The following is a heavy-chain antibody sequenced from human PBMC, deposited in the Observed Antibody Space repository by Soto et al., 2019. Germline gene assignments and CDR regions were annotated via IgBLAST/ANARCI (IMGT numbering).Heavy chain of an antibody. D-gene: IGHD3-3*02. CDR2: IKQDGSEE. J-gene: IGHJ6*02. V-gene: IGHV3-7*01. CDR1: GFTFSSYW. Sequence: EVQLVESGGGLVQPGGSLRLSCVDSGFTFSSYWMSWVRQAPVTGLEWVGKIKQDGSEENYVDSVKGRFTISRDNAKNSMYLQMNSLRAEDTAVYYCARIASSGRTWDVWGQGTTVVVSS. CDR3: ARIASSGRTWDV.